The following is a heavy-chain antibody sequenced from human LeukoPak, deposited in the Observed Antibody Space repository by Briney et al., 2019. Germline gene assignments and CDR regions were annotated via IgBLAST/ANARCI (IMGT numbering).Heavy chain of an antibody. Sequence: GASVKVSCKASGYTFTGYYMHWVRQAPGQGLEWMGWINPNSGGTNYAQKFQGRVTMTRDTSISTAYMELSRLRSDDTAVYYCARGSGYSYTYFDYWGRGTLVTVSS. CDR1: GYTFTGYY. CDR2: INPNSGGT. J-gene: IGHJ4*02. CDR3: ARGSGYSYTYFDY. D-gene: IGHD5-18*01. V-gene: IGHV1-2*02.